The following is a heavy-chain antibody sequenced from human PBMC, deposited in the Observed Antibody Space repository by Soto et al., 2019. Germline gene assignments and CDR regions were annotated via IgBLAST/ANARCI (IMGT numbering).Heavy chain of an antibody. V-gene: IGHV3-30-3*01. J-gene: IGHJ2*01. CDR3: ARPTTVTRSYYWYFDL. Sequence: QVQLVESGGGVVQPGRSLRLSCAASGFTFSSYAMHWVRQAPGKGLEWVAVISYDGSNKYYADSVKGRFTISRDNSKNTLYLQMNSLRAEDTAVYYCARPTTVTRSYYWYFDLWGRGTLVTVSS. D-gene: IGHD4-17*01. CDR2: ISYDGSNK. CDR1: GFTFSSYA.